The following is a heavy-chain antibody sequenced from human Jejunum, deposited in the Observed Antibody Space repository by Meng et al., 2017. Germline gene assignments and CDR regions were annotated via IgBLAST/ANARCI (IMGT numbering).Heavy chain of an antibody. D-gene: IGHD3-10*01. CDR2: TYFRSKWYY. Sequence: QAPLQSPGPGLLKTARPPSLTCAIPGESVSSNAAAWNWIRQSPSRGLECLGRTYFRSKWYYDYEVSVRGRITINADTSKNHFSLHLNSVTPEDTAVYFCTRARAYGSAYSWFDPWGQGSLVTVSS. V-gene: IGHV6-1*01. CDR1: GESVSSNAAA. CDR3: TRARAYGSAYSWFDP. J-gene: IGHJ5*02.